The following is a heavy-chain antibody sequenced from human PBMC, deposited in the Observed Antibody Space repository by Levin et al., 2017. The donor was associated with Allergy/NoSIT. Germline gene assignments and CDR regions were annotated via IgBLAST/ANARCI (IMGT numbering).Heavy chain of an antibody. Sequence: LSLTCAASGFTFSNAWMSWVRQAPGKGLEWVGRIKSKTDGGTTDYAAPVKGRFTISRDDSKNTLYLQMNSLKTEDTAVYYCTNERRLHIAAAGTTFYYYYGMDVWGQGTTVTVSS. CDR3: TNERRLHIAAAGTTFYYYYGMDV. CDR1: GFTFSNAW. V-gene: IGHV3-15*01. D-gene: IGHD6-13*01. CDR2: IKSKTDGGTT. J-gene: IGHJ6*02.